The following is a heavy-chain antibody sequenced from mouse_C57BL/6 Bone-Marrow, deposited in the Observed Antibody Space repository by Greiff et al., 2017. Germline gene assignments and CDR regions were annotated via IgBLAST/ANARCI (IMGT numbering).Heavy chain of an antibody. D-gene: IGHD1-1*01. Sequence: VQLQQSGPELVKPGASVKLSCKASGYTFTSYDINWVKQRPGQGLEWIGWIYPRDGSTKYNEKFKGKATLTVDTSSSTAYMELHSLTSEDSAVYFCAGYYGSSYVEYFDVWGTGTTVTVSS. J-gene: IGHJ1*03. V-gene: IGHV1-85*01. CDR1: GYTFTSYD. CDR2: IYPRDGST. CDR3: AGYYGSSYVEYFDV.